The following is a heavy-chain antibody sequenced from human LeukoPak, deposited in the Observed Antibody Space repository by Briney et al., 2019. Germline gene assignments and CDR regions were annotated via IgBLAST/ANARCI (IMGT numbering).Heavy chain of an antibody. D-gene: IGHD3-22*01. CDR1: GFTVSSNY. CDR3: ASERYYDRSGYFQG. V-gene: IGHV3-66*01. J-gene: IGHJ4*02. Sequence: GGSLRLSCAASGFTVSSNYMSWVRQAPGKGLEWVSVIYSGGNTYYAHSVKTRFTISKDNSKNMLYLQMNSPRVEDPAVYYCASERYYDRSGYFQGWGQGTLVTVSS. CDR2: IYSGGNT.